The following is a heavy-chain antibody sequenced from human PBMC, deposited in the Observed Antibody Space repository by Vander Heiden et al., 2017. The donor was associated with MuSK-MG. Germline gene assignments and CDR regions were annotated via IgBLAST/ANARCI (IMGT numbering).Heavy chain of an antibody. CDR3: AIDLQPTNGWYGALNF. CDR2: INTGTGYT. CDR1: GYSFTSNA. D-gene: IGHD6-19*01. Sequence: QVQLVQSGAEVKEPGASLKVSCEASGYSFTSNAIHWVRQAPGQRLEWMGWINTGTGYTKYSQKLERRVTITRDTSARTGDMEVSSMRSEETALYYCAIDLQPTNGWYGALNFWVQVTMVTVSS. V-gene: IGHV1-3*04. J-gene: IGHJ3*01.